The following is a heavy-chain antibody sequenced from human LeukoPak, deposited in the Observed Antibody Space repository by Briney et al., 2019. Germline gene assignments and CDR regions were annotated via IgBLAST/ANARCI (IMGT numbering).Heavy chain of an antibody. CDR2: IYYSGST. CDR1: GGSISSYY. D-gene: IGHD3-10*01. CDR3: ARHVGNSGSGSYLTYFDC. V-gene: IGHV4-59*08. J-gene: IGHJ4*02. Sequence: SETLSLTCTVSGGSISSYYWSWIRQPPGKGLEWIGHIYYSGSTHYNPSLKSRVTISVDTSKNQFSLKLSSVTAADTAVYYCARHVGNSGSGSYLTYFDCWGQGTLVTVSS.